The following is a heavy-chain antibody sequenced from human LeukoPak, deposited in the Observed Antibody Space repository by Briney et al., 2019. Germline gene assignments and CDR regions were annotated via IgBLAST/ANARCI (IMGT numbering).Heavy chain of an antibody. CDR1: GFTFSSYA. Sequence: PGRSLRLSCAASGFTFSSYAMSWVRQAPGKGLEWVSAISGSGGSTYYADSVKGRFTISRDNAKNSLYLQMNSLRAEDTAVYYCARGQIETDAFDIWGQGTMVTVSS. CDR3: ARGQIETDAFDI. J-gene: IGHJ3*02. CDR2: ISGSGGST. V-gene: IGHV3-23*01.